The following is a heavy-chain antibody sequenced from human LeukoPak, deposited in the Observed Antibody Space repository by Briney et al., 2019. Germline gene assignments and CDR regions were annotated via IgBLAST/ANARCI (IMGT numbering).Heavy chain of an antibody. CDR1: GGSISSYY. D-gene: IGHD6-19*01. Sequence: PSETLSLTCTVSGGSISSYYWRWIRQPPGKGLEWIGYIYYSGSTNYNPSLKSRVTISVDTSKNQFSLKLSSVTAADTAVYYCARAVADAFDIWGQGTMVTVSS. J-gene: IGHJ3*02. CDR3: ARAVADAFDI. V-gene: IGHV4-59*08. CDR2: IYYSGST.